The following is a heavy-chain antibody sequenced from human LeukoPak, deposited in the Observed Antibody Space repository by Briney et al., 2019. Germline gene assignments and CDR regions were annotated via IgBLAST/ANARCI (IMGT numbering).Heavy chain of an antibody. CDR2: ISYDGSNK. CDR3: ARDAFFWAFDY. CDR1: GFTFSSYA. J-gene: IGHJ4*02. V-gene: IGHV3-30-3*01. Sequence: GGSLRLSCAASGFTFSSYAMHWVRQAPGKGLGWVAVISYDGSNKYYADSVKGRFTISRDNAKNSLYLQMNSLRAEDTAIYYCARDAFFWAFDYWGQGTLVTVSS. D-gene: IGHD3-3*01.